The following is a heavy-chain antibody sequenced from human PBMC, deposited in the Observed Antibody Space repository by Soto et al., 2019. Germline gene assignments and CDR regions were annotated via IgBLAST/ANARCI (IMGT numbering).Heavy chain of an antibody. CDR1: GFTFSSYS. J-gene: IGHJ6*02. D-gene: IGHD2-2*01. CDR3: ARDLRLQDIVVVPAAIMDV. Sequence: VGSLRLSGAASGFTFSSYSMNWVSQAPGKGLEWVSSISSSSSYIYYADSVKGRFTISRDNAKNSLYLQMNSLRAEDTAVYYCARDLRLQDIVVVPAAIMDVWGQGTTVTVSS. V-gene: IGHV3-21*01. CDR2: ISSSSSYI.